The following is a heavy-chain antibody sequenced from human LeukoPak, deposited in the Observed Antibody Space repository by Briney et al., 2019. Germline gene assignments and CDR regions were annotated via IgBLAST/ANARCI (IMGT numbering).Heavy chain of an antibody. CDR2: ISYDGSIN. V-gene: IGHV3-30*04. Sequence: GRSLRLSCAAYGFTFNSYAVHWVRQAPGKGVEWVAVISYDGSINFYAASVKGRFTISRDNAKSTLYLQMNRQRSDDTALYFCARDRRYCSGGSCYFDYFFDYWGQGTLVTVSS. CDR1: GFTFNSYA. J-gene: IGHJ4*02. D-gene: IGHD2-15*01. CDR3: ARDRRYCSGGSCYFDYFFDY.